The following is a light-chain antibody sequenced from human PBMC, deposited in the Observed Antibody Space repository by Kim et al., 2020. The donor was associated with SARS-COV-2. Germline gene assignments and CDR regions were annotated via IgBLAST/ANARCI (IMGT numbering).Light chain of an antibody. CDR1: QGISVY. Sequence: DIQMTQSPSSLSASVGDRVTISCRASQGISVYLNWYQQTPGKAPKLLIYAASSLHSGIPPRFSASGSGTDFTLTISGLQSEDFATYYCQQSFSAPFTFGQGTKLEI. V-gene: IGKV1-39*01. CDR2: AAS. CDR3: QQSFSAPFT. J-gene: IGKJ2*01.